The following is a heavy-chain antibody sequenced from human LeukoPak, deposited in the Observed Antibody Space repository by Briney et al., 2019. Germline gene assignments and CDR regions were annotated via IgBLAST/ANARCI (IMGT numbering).Heavy chain of an antibody. CDR1: GYTFPSYY. CDR3: ASFISGDSDGYPLAGSY. D-gene: IGHD5-24*01. V-gene: IGHV1-46*03. Sequence: ASVPVSCQASGYTFPSYYMHWVRQAPGQGLAGMGIINPSGGSTSYAQKFQGRVTMTRGTSTSTVYMELSSLRSEDTAVYYCASFISGDSDGYPLAGSYWGQGTLVTVSS. CDR2: INPSGGST. J-gene: IGHJ4*02.